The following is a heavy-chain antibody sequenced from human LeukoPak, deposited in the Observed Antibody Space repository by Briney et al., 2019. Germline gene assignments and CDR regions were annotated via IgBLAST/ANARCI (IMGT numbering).Heavy chain of an antibody. CDR3: ARGQWQFDL. D-gene: IGHD6-19*01. Sequence: GGSLRLSCAASGFTFSSYSMNWVRQAPGKGLEWVSYVSSSGNIIYYADSVKGRFTISRDNAKNSLYLQMSSLRADDTAVYYCARGQWQFDLWGQGTLVTVSS. CDR1: GFTFSSYS. CDR2: VSSSGNII. J-gene: IGHJ5*02. V-gene: IGHV3-48*04.